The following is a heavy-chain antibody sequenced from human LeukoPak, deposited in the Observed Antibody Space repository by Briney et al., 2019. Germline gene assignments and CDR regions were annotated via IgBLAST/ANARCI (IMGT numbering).Heavy chain of an antibody. CDR3: ARGVRDAFDI. V-gene: IGHV3-48*01. CDR1: GFTFSSYS. CDR2: ISSSSRTI. D-gene: IGHD3-16*01. J-gene: IGHJ3*02. Sequence: GGSLRLSCAASGFTFSSYSLNWVRQAPGKGLEWVSYISSSSRTIYYADSVKGRFTISRDNAKNSLYLQMNSLRAEDTAVYYCARGVRDAFDIWGQGTMVTVSS.